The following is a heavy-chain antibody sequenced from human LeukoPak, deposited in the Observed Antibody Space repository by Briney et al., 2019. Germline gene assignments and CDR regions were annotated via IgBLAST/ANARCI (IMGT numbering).Heavy chain of an antibody. Sequence: PGGSLRLSCTASGFTFSSYWMSWVRQAPGKGLEWVANIKKDGSEKYYVDSVKGRFTISRDNAKTSLYLQMNSLRAADTAVYHCARHLSGVTGYTYGRGIDYWGQGTLVTVSS. V-gene: IGHV3-7*01. CDR3: ARHLSGVTGYTYGRGIDY. CDR2: IKKDGSEK. D-gene: IGHD5-18*01. CDR1: GFTFSSYW. J-gene: IGHJ4*02.